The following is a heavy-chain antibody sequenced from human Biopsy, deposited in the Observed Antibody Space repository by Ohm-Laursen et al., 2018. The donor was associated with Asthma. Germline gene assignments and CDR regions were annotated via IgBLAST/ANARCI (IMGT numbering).Heavy chain of an antibody. Sequence: SLRLSCAASGFTFGNFWMSWGRQTPGKGLEWVATITGDGSQKFYVDSVTGRFTISRDNSKNSLYPQMHSLRAEDTAVYYCARGDSSNWSHYYFDYWGQGTLVTVSS. D-gene: IGHD3-22*01. J-gene: IGHJ4*02. V-gene: IGHV3-7*03. CDR1: GFTFGNFW. CDR2: ITGDGSQK. CDR3: ARGDSSNWSHYYFDY.